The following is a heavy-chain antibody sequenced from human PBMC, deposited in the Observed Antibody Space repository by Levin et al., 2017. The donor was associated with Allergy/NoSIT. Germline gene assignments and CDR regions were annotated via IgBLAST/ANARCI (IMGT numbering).Heavy chain of an antibody. Sequence: GESLKISCAASGFTFSSYAMSWVRQAPGKGLEWVSAISGSGGSTYYADSVKGRFTISRDNSKNTLYLQMNSLRAEDTAVYYCAKAEARDYYGSGSYEQYWGQGTLVTVSS. CDR3: AKAEARDYYGSGSYEQY. CDR2: ISGSGGST. D-gene: IGHD3-10*01. V-gene: IGHV3-23*01. J-gene: IGHJ4*02. CDR1: GFTFSSYA.